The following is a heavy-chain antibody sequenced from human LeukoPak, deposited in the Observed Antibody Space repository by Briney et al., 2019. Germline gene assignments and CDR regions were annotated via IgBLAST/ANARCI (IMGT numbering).Heavy chain of an antibody. Sequence: SETLSLTCTVAGGSSSSYYWSWIRQPPGKGLEWIGYIYYSGSTNYTPSPKSRVTISADTPKNQFSLKLRSVTAADTAVYYCARSYYYGSGSPYYGMDVWGQGTTVTVSS. D-gene: IGHD3-10*01. CDR1: GGSSSSYY. CDR2: IYYSGST. J-gene: IGHJ6*02. V-gene: IGHV4-59*08. CDR3: ARSYYYGSGSPYYGMDV.